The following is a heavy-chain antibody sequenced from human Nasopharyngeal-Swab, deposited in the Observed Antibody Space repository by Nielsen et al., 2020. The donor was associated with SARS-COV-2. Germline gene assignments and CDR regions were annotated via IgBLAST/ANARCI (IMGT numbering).Heavy chain of an antibody. CDR3: ATDRRYDFWSGYPAFDY. CDR2: IVVGSGNT. J-gene: IGHJ4*02. D-gene: IGHD3-3*01. CDR1: GFTFTSSA. V-gene: IGHV1-58*01. Sequence: SVKVSCKASGFTFTSSAVQWVRQARGQRLEWIGWIVVGSGNTNYAQKFQERVTITRDMSTSTAYMELSSLRSEDTAVYYCATDRRYDFWSGYPAFDYWGQGTLVTVSS.